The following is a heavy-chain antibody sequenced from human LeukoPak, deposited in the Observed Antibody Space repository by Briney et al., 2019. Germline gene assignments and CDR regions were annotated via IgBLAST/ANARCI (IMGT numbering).Heavy chain of an antibody. CDR1: GSTFSSYS. CDR2: ISSSSTI. Sequence: GGSLRLSCAASGSTFSSYSMNWVRQAPGKGLEWVSYISSSSTIYYADSVKGRFTISRDNAKNSLYLQMNSLRAEDTAVYYCARDYSSSSGKHAFDIWGQGTMVTVSS. CDR3: ARDYSSSSGKHAFDI. V-gene: IGHV3-48*01. J-gene: IGHJ3*02. D-gene: IGHD6-13*01.